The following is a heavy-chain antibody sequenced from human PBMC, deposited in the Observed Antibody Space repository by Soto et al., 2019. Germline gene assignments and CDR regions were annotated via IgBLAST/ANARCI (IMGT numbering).Heavy chain of an antibody. CDR2: IHLDGSEK. J-gene: IGHJ3*02. CDR3: ARVSARGQAAFDI. V-gene: IGHV3-7*05. D-gene: IGHD5-12*01. Sequence: WGSLRLSCAASGFTFSDYWMSWVRQTPGKGLEWVGNIHLDGSEKYYAGFVKGRFTISRDNSKNTLYLQMGSLRAEDMAVYYCARVSARGQAAFDIWGQGTMVTVSS. CDR1: GFTFSDYW.